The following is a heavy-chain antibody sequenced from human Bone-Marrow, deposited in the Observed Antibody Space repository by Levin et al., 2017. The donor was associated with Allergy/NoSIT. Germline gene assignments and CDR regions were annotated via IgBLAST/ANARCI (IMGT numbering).Heavy chain of an antibody. CDR3: ARIAAASRSEDY. D-gene: IGHD6-13*01. CDR2: TYYRSKWYN. Sequence: PSQTLSLPCDISGDSVSSNSAAWNWIRQSPSRGLEWLGRTYYRSKWYNDYAVFVKSRITINPDTSKNQFSLQLNSVTPEDTAVYYCARIAAASRSEDYWGQGTLVTVSS. J-gene: IGHJ4*02. CDR1: GDSVSSNSAA. V-gene: IGHV6-1*01.